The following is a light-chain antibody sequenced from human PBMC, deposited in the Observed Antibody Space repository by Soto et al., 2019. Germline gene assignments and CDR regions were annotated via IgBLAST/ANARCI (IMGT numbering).Light chain of an antibody. V-gene: IGKV1-39*01. Sequence: DIQMTQSPSSLSASVGDRVTITCRASQSISSYLNWYQQKPGKAPKLLIYAASSLQSGVPSRFSGSGSGTDFTLTISSLQPEDFATYYCQQSYSTQITFGQGTRLGIK. CDR3: QQSYSTQIT. CDR2: AAS. J-gene: IGKJ5*01. CDR1: QSISSY.